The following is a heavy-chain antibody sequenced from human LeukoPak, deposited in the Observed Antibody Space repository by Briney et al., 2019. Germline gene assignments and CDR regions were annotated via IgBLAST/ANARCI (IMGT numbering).Heavy chain of an antibody. V-gene: IGHV4-34*01. CDR3: ARGTRGQLVDDY. CDR1: GGSFSGYY. Sequence: SETLSLTCAVYGGSFSGYYWSWIRQPPGKGLEWIGEINHSGSTNYNPSLKSRVTISVDTSKNQFSLKLSSVTAADTAVYYCARGTRGQLVDDYWGQGTLVTVSS. J-gene: IGHJ4*02. CDR2: INHSGST. D-gene: IGHD6-6*01.